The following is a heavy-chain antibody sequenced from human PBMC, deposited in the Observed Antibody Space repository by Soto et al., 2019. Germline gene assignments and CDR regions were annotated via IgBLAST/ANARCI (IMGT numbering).Heavy chain of an antibody. CDR1: GVTFSNYA. J-gene: IGHJ5*02. D-gene: IGHD3-10*01. V-gene: IGHV3-23*01. CDR2: ISHSGSST. Sequence: EVQFLESGGGIVQPGGSLRLSCAASGVTFSNYAMNWVRQAPGKGLEWVSGISHSGSSTYYADSVKGRFTISRDNSKNTLFLQMNSLTAEDTAVYYCAKGSWVHHGSEGRNWLDPWGQGTLVTVSS. CDR3: AKGSWVHHGSEGRNWLDP.